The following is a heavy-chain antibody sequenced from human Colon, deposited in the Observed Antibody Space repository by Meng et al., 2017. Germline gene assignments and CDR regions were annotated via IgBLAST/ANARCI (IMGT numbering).Heavy chain of an antibody. Sequence: QREDVCPVLVRPSGTLSLTCSVYGDSISTTNWWSWVRQPPGKGLEWIGEIYQTGSTNYNSSLNSRVTISLDKPKNQFSLRMNSVTAADTAVYYCATSGCTSSTNCHAPLRWGQGTLVTVSS. CDR3: ATSGCTSSTNCHAPLR. V-gene: IGHV4-4*02. D-gene: IGHD2-2*01. CDR1: GDSISTTNW. CDR2: IYQTGST. J-gene: IGHJ4*02.